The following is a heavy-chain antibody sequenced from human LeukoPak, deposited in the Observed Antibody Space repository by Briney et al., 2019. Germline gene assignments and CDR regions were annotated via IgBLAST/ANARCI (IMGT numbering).Heavy chain of an antibody. CDR3: AWGHSRYSSRTGGAFDI. CDR2: INSSGGST. V-gene: IGHV1-46*01. Sequence: ASVKVSCKASGYTFTNYYMHWVRQAPGQGLEWMGIINSSGGSTNFAQKFQGIFTMTRDTSTSTVYMELSSLTSEDTAVYYCAWGHSRYSSRTGGAFDIWGQGTMVTVSS. D-gene: IGHD6-13*01. CDR1: GYTFTNYY. J-gene: IGHJ3*02.